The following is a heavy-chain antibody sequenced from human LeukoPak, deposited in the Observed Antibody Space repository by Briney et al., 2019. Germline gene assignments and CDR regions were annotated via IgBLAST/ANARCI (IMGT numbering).Heavy chain of an antibody. D-gene: IGHD5-24*01. CDR1: GGSISSYY. Sequence: KSSETLSLTCTVSGGSISSYYWSWIRQPPGKGLEWIGYIYYSGSTNYNPSLKSRVTISVDTSKNQFSLKLSSVTAADTAVYYCARFAPPIVRDGYNFDYYYMDVWGKGTTVTVSS. V-gene: IGHV4-59*01. CDR2: IYYSGST. J-gene: IGHJ6*03. CDR3: ARFAPPIVRDGYNFDYYYMDV.